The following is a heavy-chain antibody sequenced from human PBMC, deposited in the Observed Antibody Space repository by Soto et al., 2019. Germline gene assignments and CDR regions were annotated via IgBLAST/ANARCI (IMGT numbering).Heavy chain of an antibody. CDR2: IYFNGNT. Sequence: QLQLQESGPGLVKPSETLSLTCNVSGVSISDTSYYWGWIRQPPGKGLEWIGTIYFNGNTFYNPSLKSRLTISVDTSKNKISLRLTSVTDADTAVYYCARQGSYWGQGTLVAVSS. CDR1: GVSISDTSYY. J-gene: IGHJ4*02. V-gene: IGHV4-39*01. CDR3: ARQGSY.